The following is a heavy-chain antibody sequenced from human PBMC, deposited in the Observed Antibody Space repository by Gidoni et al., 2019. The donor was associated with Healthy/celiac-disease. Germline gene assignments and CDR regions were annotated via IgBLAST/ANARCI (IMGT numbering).Heavy chain of an antibody. CDR2: ISGSGGST. D-gene: IGHD6-19*01. J-gene: IGHJ3*02. CDR1: GFTFSSYA. CDR3: ANARPSSSGWYTVSGPRDAFDI. Sequence: EVQLLESGGGLVQPGGFLRLSCAASGFTFSSYAMSWVRQAPGKGLEWVSAISGSGGSTYYADSVKGRFTISRDNSKNTLYLQMNSLRAEDTAVYYCANARPSSSGWYTVSGPRDAFDIWGQGTMVTVSS. V-gene: IGHV3-23*01.